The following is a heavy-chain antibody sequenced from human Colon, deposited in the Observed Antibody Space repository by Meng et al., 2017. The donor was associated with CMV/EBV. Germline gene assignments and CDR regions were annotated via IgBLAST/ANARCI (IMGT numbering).Heavy chain of an antibody. Sequence: GGSLRLSCAASGFTFSSYAMSWVRQAPGKGLEWVANIKQDGSEKYYVDSVKGRFTISRDNAKNSVSLQMNGLRAEDTAVYYCARPARGSTNYYWGQGTLVTVSS. D-gene: IGHD6-13*01. CDR1: GFTFSSYA. CDR2: IKQDGSEK. J-gene: IGHJ4*02. CDR3: ARPARGSTNYY. V-gene: IGHV3-7*01.